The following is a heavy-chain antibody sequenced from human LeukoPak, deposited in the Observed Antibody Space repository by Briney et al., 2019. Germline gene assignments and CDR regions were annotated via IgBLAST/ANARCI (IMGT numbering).Heavy chain of an antibody. Sequence: ASVKVSCKASGYTFTSYGISWVRQAPGQGLEWMGWISAYNGNTNYAQKLRGRVTMTTDTSTTTVYMELRSLRIDDTAVYYCASNFIRTGYFGEYYLHWGQGTQVVVSS. CDR3: ASNFIRTGYFGEYYLH. V-gene: IGHV1-18*01. D-gene: IGHD3-9*01. J-gene: IGHJ1*01. CDR2: ISAYNGNT. CDR1: GYTFTSYG.